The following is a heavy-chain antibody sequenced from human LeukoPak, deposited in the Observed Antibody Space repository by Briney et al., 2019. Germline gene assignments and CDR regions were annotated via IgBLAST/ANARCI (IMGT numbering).Heavy chain of an antibody. CDR1: GGSISSYY. J-gene: IGHJ3*02. CDR2: IYYSGST. V-gene: IGHV4-59*01. Sequence: SETLSLTCTVSGGSISSYYWSWIRQPPGKGLEWIGYIYYSGSTSYNPSLKSRVTISVNTSKNQFSLKVSSVTAADTAMYYCARGPGGGSYSDAFDIWGQGTMVTVSS. CDR3: ARGPGGGSYSDAFDI. D-gene: IGHD1-26*01.